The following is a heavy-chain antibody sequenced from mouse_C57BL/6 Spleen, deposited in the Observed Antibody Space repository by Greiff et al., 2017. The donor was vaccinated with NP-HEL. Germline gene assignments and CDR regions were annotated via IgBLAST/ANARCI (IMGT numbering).Heavy chain of an antibody. CDR3: ARRSRAGSSHWYFDV. CDR1: GFTFSDYG. V-gene: IGHV5-17*01. J-gene: IGHJ1*03. D-gene: IGHD1-1*01. CDR2: ISSGSSTI. Sequence: EVQGVESGGGLVKPGGSLKLSCAASGFTFSDYGMHWVRQAPEKGLEWVAYISSGSSTIYYADTVKGRFTISRDNAKNTLFLQMTSLRSEDTAMYYCARRSRAGSSHWYFDVWGTGTTVTVSS.